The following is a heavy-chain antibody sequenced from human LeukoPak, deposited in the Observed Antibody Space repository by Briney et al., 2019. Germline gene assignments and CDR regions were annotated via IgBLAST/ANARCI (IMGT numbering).Heavy chain of an antibody. CDR2: IYYSGST. V-gene: IGHV4-59*11. J-gene: IGHJ4*02. CDR3: ARTASYYYGSGSYYNPIDY. D-gene: IGHD3-10*01. CDR1: GGSISSHY. Sequence: SETLSLTCTVSGGSISSHYWSWIRQPPGKGLEWIGYIYYSGSTNYNPSLKSRVTISVDTSKNQFSLKLSSVTAADTAVYCCARTASYYYGSGSYYNPIDYWGQGTLVTVSS.